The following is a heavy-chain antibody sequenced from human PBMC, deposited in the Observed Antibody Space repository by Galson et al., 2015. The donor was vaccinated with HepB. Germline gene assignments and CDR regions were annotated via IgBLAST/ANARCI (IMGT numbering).Heavy chain of an antibody. V-gene: IGHV3-74*01. D-gene: IGHD5-24*01. CDR2: INSDGSST. CDR3: AREERRDGYNPLDY. CDR1: GFTFSSYW. Sequence: SLRLSCAASGFTFSSYWMHWVRQAPGKGLVWVSRINSDGSSTNYADSVKGRFIISRDNAKNTLYLQMNGLRAEDTAVYYCAREERRDGYNPLDYWGQGTLGTVSS. J-gene: IGHJ4*02.